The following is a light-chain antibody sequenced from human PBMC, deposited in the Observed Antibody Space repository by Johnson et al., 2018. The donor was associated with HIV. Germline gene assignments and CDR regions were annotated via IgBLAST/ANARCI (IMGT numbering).Light chain of an antibody. V-gene: IGLV1-51*01. CDR2: DNN. Sequence: QSVLTQPPSVSAAPGQKVTISCSGSSSNIGNNYVSWYQQLPGTAPKLLIYDNNKRPSGIPDRISGSKSGTSATLGIAGLQTGDEADYYCGTWVSSLNVEVFGTGTRVTVL. CDR3: GTWVSSLNVEV. CDR1: SSNIGNNY. J-gene: IGLJ1*01.